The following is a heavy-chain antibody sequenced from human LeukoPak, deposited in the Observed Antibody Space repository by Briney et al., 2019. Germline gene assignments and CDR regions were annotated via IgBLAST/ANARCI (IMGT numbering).Heavy chain of an antibody. CDR3: AKAQSSGWYYFDY. J-gene: IGHJ4*02. CDR2: ISGSGGST. V-gene: IGHV3-23*01. D-gene: IGHD6-19*01. CDR1: GFTFSVYA. Sequence: GGSLRLSCAASGFTFSVYAMSWVRQAPGKGLEWVSAISGSGGSTYYADSVKGRFTISRDNSKNTLYLQMNSLRAEDTAVYYCAKAQSSGWYYFDYWGQGTLVTVSS.